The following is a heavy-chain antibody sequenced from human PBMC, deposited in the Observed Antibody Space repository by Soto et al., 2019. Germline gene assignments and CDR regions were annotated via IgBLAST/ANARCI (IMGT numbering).Heavy chain of an antibody. D-gene: IGHD3-9*01. CDR1: GFSLSTSGVG. Sequence: SGPTLVNPTQTLTLTCTFSGFSLSTSGVGVGWIRQPPGKALEWLALIYWDDDKRYSPSLKSRLTITKDTSKNQVVLTMTNMDPVDTATYYCAHRPLRHFDWSKGGNWFDPWGQGTLVTVSS. CDR3: AHRPLRHFDWSKGGNWFDP. CDR2: IYWDDDK. J-gene: IGHJ5*02. V-gene: IGHV2-5*02.